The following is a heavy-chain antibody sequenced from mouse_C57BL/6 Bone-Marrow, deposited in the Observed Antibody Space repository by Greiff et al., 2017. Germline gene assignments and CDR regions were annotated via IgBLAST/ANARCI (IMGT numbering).Heavy chain of an antibody. Sequence: VQLQQPGAELVKPGASVKMSCKASGYTFTSYWITWVKQRPGQGLEWIGRIYPGDGDTNYNGKFKGKATLTADKSSSTAYMQLSSLTSEDSAVYFCARSLRYFDYWGQGTTLTVSS. CDR3: ARSLRYFDY. D-gene: IGHD1-1*01. V-gene: IGHV1-55*01. CDR1: GYTFTSYW. CDR2: IYPGDGDT. J-gene: IGHJ2*01.